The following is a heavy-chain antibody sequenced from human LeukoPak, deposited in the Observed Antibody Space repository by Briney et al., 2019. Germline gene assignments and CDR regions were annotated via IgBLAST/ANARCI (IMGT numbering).Heavy chain of an antibody. Sequence: PSDTLSLTCSVSGGSISSYYWSWIRQPPGKGLEWIGYIYYSGSTNYNPSLKSRVTISVDTSKNQFSLKLSSVNAADTAVYYCARVRRYCTNGVCPTGFDPWGQGTRVSVSS. J-gene: IGHJ5*02. CDR2: IYYSGST. D-gene: IGHD2-8*01. CDR1: GGSISSYY. V-gene: IGHV4-59*01. CDR3: ARVRRYCTNGVCPTGFDP.